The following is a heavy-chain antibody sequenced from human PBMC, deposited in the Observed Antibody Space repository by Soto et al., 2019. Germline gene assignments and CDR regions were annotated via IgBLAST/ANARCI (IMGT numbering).Heavy chain of an antibody. Sequence: LRLSCAASGFTFSSYAMSWVRQAPGKGLEWVSAISGSGGSTYYADSVKGRFTISRDNSKNTLYLQMNSLRAEDTAVYYCAKETVDVLRYFDWLLDGGRFYYYAMDVWGQGTTVTVSS. CDR3: AKETVDVLRYFDWLLDGGRFYYYAMDV. CDR2: ISGSGGST. V-gene: IGHV3-23*01. CDR1: GFTFSSYA. J-gene: IGHJ6*02. D-gene: IGHD3-9*01.